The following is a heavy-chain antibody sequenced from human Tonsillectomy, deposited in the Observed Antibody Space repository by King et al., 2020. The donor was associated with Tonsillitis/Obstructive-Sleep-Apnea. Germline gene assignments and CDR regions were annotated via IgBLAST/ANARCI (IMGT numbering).Heavy chain of an antibody. D-gene: IGHD3-22*01. CDR2: ISYDGSKK. J-gene: IGHJ6*04. CDR3: ARNWAMIIVFTPILDV. Sequence: VQLVESGGGVVQPGRSLRLSCAASGFTFSSYARYWVRQAPGKGLEWVALISYDGSKKYYSDSVKGRFTISRDNSKNTLYLQMNSLRDEDTAVYYCARNWAMIIVFTPILDVWGRGRTVTVPS. CDR1: GFTFSSYA. V-gene: IGHV3-30*04.